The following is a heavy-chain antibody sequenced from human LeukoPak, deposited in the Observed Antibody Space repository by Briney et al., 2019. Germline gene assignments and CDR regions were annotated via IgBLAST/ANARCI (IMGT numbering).Heavy chain of an antibody. CDR2: IYYSGST. CDR1: GGSINNYY. D-gene: IGHD6-6*01. CDR3: ARVREYSNSYFDY. J-gene: IGHJ4*02. V-gene: IGHV4-59*08. Sequence: SETLSLTCSVSGGSINNYYWNWIRQPPGKGLEWTGYIYYSGSTRYNPSLQSRVTMSIGTSKTQFSLKLDSVTAADTAVYYCARVREYSNSYFDYWGQGTLVTVSS.